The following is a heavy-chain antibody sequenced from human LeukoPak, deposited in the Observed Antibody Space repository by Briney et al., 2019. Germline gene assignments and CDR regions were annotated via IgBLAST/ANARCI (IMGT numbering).Heavy chain of an antibody. D-gene: IGHD4-17*01. CDR2: INSDGSTT. CDR3: ARDTPYGDDYFDY. CDR1: GFTFSSHW. J-gene: IGHJ4*02. V-gene: IGHV3-74*01. Sequence: GGSLRLSCAASGFTFSSHWMHWVRQAPGKGLVWVSHINSDGSTTSYADSVKGRFTISRDNAKSTLYLQMNSLRAEDTAVYYCARDTPYGDDYFDYWGQGTLSPSPQ.